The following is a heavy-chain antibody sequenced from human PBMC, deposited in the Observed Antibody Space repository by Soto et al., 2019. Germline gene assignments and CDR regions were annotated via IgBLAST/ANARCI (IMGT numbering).Heavy chain of an antibody. CDR3: ARVRYCSGGSCSKTYNWFDP. CDR2: ISGSGSST. D-gene: IGHD2-15*01. V-gene: IGHV3-23*01. CDR1: GFTFSSYA. J-gene: IGHJ5*02. Sequence: GGSLRLSCAASGFTFSSYAVSWVRQAPGKGLEWVSAISGSGSSTYYADSVKGRFTISRDNAKNSLYLQMNSLRAEDTAVYYCARVRYCSGGSCSKTYNWFDPWGRGTLVTVSS.